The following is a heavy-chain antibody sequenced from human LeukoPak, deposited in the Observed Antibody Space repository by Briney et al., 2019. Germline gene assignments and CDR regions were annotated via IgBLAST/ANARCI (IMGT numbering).Heavy chain of an antibody. J-gene: IGHJ6*03. D-gene: IGHD3-22*01. CDR3: ARGPGGRRGYYPLEDYYYYYYMDV. Sequence: SVKVSCKASGGTFSNYGISWVRQAPGQGLEWMGGIIPIFGTTNYARKFQGRLTITADESTSAASLDLSSLTSEDTAVYYCARGPGGRRGYYPLEDYYYYYYMDVWGKGTTVTVSS. V-gene: IGHV1-69*13. CDR2: IIPIFGTT. CDR1: GGTFSNYG.